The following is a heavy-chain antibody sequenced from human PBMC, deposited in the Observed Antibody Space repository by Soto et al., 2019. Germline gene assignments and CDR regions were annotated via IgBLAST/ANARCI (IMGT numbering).Heavy chain of an antibody. CDR2: IYYSGST. Sequence: QVQLQESGPGLVKPSQTLSLTCTVSGGSISSGGYYWSWIRQHPGKGLEWIGYIYYSGSTYYNPSLKSRVNISVDTYKNQFSLKLSSVTAADTAVYYCARSIAAPDWYFDLWGRGTLVTVSS. D-gene: IGHD6-6*01. CDR3: ARSIAAPDWYFDL. CDR1: GGSISSGGYY. J-gene: IGHJ2*01. V-gene: IGHV4-31*03.